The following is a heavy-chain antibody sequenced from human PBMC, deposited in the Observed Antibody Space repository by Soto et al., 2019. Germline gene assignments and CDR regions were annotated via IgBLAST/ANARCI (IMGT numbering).Heavy chain of an antibody. CDR1: GFTLSTYW. Sequence: EVQLVESGGGLVQPGGSLRLSCAASGFTLSTYWIHWVRQAPGKGPVWVSRINSAGSSTSYADSVKGRFTMSRDNAKNTLYLQMNSLRAEDTAVYYCARQLPTAIRGGDDYSYGMDVWGQGTTVTVSS. D-gene: IGHD2-2*02. J-gene: IGHJ6*02. CDR3: ARQLPTAIRGGDDYSYGMDV. V-gene: IGHV3-74*01. CDR2: INSAGSST.